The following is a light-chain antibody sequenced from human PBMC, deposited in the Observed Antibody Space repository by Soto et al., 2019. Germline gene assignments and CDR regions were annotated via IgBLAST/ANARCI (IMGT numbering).Light chain of an antibody. Sequence: DIQMTQSPSSLSASVGDRVTITCQASQDISNYLNWYQQKPGKAPKLLIYDASNLEIGVPSRFSGSGSGTDFTFTISSLQPEDFATYYCQQANSFPLTFGGGTKVEIK. CDR2: DAS. CDR1: QDISNY. CDR3: QQANSFPLT. J-gene: IGKJ4*01. V-gene: IGKV1-33*01.